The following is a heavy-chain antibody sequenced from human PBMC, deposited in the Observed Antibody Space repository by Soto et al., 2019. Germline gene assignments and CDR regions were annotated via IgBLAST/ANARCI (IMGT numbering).Heavy chain of an antibody. V-gene: IGHV4-39*01. CDR1: GGSISSSSYY. D-gene: IGHD1-1*01. J-gene: IGHJ4*02. CDR2: IYYSGST. Sequence: SETLSLTCTVSGGSISSSSYYWGWIRQPPGKGLEWIGSIYYSGSTYYNPSLKSRVTISVDTSKNQFSLKLSSVTAADTAVYYCARHWNWNPQDYFDYWGQGTLVTVSS. CDR3: ARHWNWNPQDYFDY.